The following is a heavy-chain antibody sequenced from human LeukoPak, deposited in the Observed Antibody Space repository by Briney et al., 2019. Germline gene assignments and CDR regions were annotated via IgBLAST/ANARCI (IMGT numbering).Heavy chain of an antibody. Sequence: GGSLRLSCAASGFTFSNYYMSWIRQAPGKGLEWISYVSTSSSHTNYADSVKGRFTISRDNAKNSLYLQMNSLRAEDTALYYCAKDMPTDYYYGMDVWGQGTTVTVSS. CDR3: AKDMPTDYYYGMDV. V-gene: IGHV3-11*05. CDR1: GFTFSNYY. D-gene: IGHD2-2*01. J-gene: IGHJ6*02. CDR2: VSTSSSHT.